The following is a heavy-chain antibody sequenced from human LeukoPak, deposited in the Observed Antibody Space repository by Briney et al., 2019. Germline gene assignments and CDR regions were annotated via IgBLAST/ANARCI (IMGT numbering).Heavy chain of an antibody. CDR1: GGSFSGYY. Sequence: SKTLSLTCAVYGGSFSGYYWSWIRQPPGKGLEWIGEINHSGSTSYNPSLKSRVTISVDTSKNQFSLKLSSVTAADTALYYCASYGSGSYSGFDYWGQGTLVTVSS. CDR2: INHSGST. D-gene: IGHD3-10*01. V-gene: IGHV4-34*01. J-gene: IGHJ4*02. CDR3: ASYGSGSYSGFDY.